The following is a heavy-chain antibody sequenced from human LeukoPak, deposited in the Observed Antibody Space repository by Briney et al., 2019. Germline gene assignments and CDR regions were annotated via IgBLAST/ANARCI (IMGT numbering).Heavy chain of an antibody. J-gene: IGHJ4*02. Sequence: GGSLRLSCAASGFTFSSYSMNWVRQAPGKGLEWVSSISSSGSYIYYADSVKGRFTISRDNAKNSLYLQMNSLRAEDTAVYYCATSITTPGAFDIWGQGVLVTVSS. D-gene: IGHD1-1*01. CDR3: ATSITTPGAFDI. CDR1: GFTFSSYS. CDR2: ISSSGSYI. V-gene: IGHV3-21*01.